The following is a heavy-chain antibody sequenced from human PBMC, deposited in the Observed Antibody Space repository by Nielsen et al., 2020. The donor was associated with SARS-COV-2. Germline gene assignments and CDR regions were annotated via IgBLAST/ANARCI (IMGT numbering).Heavy chain of an antibody. V-gene: IGHV4-59*12. CDR3: ARGDDYGGNSYYYYGMDV. J-gene: IGHJ6*02. CDR2: IYYSGST. Sequence: GSLRLSCTVSGGSISSYYWSWIRQPPGKGLEWIGYIYYSGSTNYNPSLKSRVTISVDTSKNQFSLKLSSVTAADTAVYYCARGDDYGGNSYYYYGMDVWGQGTTVTVSS. CDR1: GGSISSYY. D-gene: IGHD4-23*01.